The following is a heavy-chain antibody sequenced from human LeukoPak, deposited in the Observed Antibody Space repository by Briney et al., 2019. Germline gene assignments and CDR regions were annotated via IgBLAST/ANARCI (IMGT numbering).Heavy chain of an antibody. Sequence: PGGSLRLSCAASGFTFSTYWMHWVRQAPGKGLVWVSRINRDGSSTSYADSVKGRFTISRDNAKNTLYLQMNSLRAEDTAVYYSARDRETYYDILTGYYTLGDAFDIWGQGTMVTVSS. CDR2: INRDGSST. CDR1: GFTFSTYW. V-gene: IGHV3-74*01. D-gene: IGHD3-9*01. CDR3: ARDRETYYDILTGYYTLGDAFDI. J-gene: IGHJ3*02.